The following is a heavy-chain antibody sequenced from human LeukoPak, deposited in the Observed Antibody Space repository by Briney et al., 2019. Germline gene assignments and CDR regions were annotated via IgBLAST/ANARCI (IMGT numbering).Heavy chain of an antibody. Sequence: PSETLSLTCTVSGGSISSSRYYWGWIRQPPGKGLEWIGSISYSGSTYCNPSLKSRVTISVDTSKNQFSLKLSSVTAADTAVYNCARRGYSGYDGTLYAFDIWGQGTMVTVSS. D-gene: IGHD5-12*01. J-gene: IGHJ3*02. CDR1: GGSISSSRYY. V-gene: IGHV4-39*01. CDR3: ARRGYSGYDGTLYAFDI. CDR2: ISYSGST.